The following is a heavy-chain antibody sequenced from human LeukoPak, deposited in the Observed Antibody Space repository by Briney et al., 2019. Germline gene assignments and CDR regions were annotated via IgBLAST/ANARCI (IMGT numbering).Heavy chain of an antibody. CDR2: IYYSGST. Sequence: SETLSLTCTVSGGSISSYYWSWIRQPPGKGLEWIGYIYYSGSTNYNPSLKSRVTISVDTSKNQFSLKLSSVTAADTAVYYCARAEGPGGLDYWSQGTLVTVSS. D-gene: IGHD3-16*01. CDR3: ARAEGPGGLDY. CDR1: GGSISSYY. V-gene: IGHV4-59*01. J-gene: IGHJ4*02.